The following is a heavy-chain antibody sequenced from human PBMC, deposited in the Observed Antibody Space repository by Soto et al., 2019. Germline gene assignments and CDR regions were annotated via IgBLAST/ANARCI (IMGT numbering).Heavy chain of an antibody. CDR3: ARGSIAAAGTLFDY. V-gene: IGHV1-8*01. D-gene: IGHD6-13*01. CDR1: GYTFTSYD. J-gene: IGHJ4*02. CDR2: MNPNSGNT. Sequence: ASVKVSCKASGYTFTSYDINWVRQATGQGLEWMGWMNPNSGNTGYAQKFQGRATMTRNTSISTAYMELSSLRSEDTAVYYCARGSIAAAGTLFDYWSQGTLVTVSS.